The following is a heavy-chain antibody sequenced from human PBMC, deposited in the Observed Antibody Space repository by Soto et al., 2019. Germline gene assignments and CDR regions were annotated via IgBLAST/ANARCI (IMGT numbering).Heavy chain of an antibody. CDR1: GFTFSSYA. CDR2: IGGSGGST. J-gene: IGHJ4*02. Sequence: EVQLLESGGGLVQPGGSLRLSCAASGFTFSSYAMSWVRQAPGKGLEWVSAIGGSGGSTYYADSVKGRFTISRDNSKNTLYLQMNSLRAEDTAVYYCAKQYLYYDYIWGSYRYPHFDYWGQGTLVTVSS. CDR3: AKQYLYYDYIWGSYRYPHFDY. D-gene: IGHD3-16*02. V-gene: IGHV3-23*01.